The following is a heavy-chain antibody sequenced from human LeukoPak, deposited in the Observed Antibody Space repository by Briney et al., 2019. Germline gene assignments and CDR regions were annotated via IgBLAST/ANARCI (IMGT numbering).Heavy chain of an antibody. D-gene: IGHD4-17*01. J-gene: IGHJ1*01. Sequence: SQTLSLTCTVSGGSISSGDYYWSWIRQPPGKGLEWIGYIYYSGSTYYNPSLMSRVTISVDTSKNQFSLKLSSVTAADTAVYYCARVTTVTTVKYFQHWGQGTLVTVSS. V-gene: IGHV4-30-4*01. CDR3: ARVTTVTTVKYFQH. CDR1: GGSISSGDYY. CDR2: IYYSGST.